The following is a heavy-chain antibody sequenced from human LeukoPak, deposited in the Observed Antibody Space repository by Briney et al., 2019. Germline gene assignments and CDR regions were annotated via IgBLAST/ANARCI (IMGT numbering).Heavy chain of an antibody. J-gene: IGHJ4*02. CDR1: GLSFSRYV. CDR3: ANRNHYDSGSYYYYYFDY. Sequence: GGSLRLSCAASGLSFSRYVMSWVRQPPGKGLEWVSTISGSGGRTYYADSVKGRFTISRDNSKNTLYLQMNSLRAEDTAVYYCANRNHYDSGSYYYYYFDYWGQGTLVTVSP. CDR2: ISGSGGRT. V-gene: IGHV3-23*01. D-gene: IGHD3-10*01.